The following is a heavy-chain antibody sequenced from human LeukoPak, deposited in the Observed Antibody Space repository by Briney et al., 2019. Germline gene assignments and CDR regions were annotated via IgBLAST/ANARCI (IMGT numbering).Heavy chain of an antibody. CDR1: GFIFDDYA. J-gene: IGHJ3*02. Sequence: GRSLRLSCAASGFIFDDYAMHWVRQAPGKGLEWVSGISWNRGNIGYADSVEGRFTISRDNAKNSLYPQMNSLRAEDTALYYCAKDIRSGSYLVAAFDIWGQGTMVTVSS. V-gene: IGHV3-9*01. D-gene: IGHD3-10*01. CDR2: ISWNRGNI. CDR3: AKDIRSGSYLVAAFDI.